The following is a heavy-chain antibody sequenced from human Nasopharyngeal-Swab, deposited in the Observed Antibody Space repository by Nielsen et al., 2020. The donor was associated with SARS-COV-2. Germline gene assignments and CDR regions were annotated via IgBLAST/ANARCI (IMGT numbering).Heavy chain of an antibody. D-gene: IGHD3-10*01. CDR1: GFTFSSYG. CDR2: ISYDGSNK. Sequence: LKISCAASGFTFSSYGMHWVRQAPGKGLEWVAVISYDGSNKYYADSVKGRFTISRDNSKNTLYLQMNSLRAEDTAVYYCAKGTITMVRGVIGWFDPWGQGTLVTVSS. V-gene: IGHV3-30*18. J-gene: IGHJ5*02. CDR3: AKGTITMVRGVIGWFDP.